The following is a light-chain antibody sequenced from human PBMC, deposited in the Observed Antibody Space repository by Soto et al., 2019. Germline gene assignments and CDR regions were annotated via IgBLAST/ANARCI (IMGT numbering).Light chain of an antibody. J-gene: IGLJ7*01. CDR2: EVS. CDR3: SSHTSSSTSVA. Sequence: QSALTQPASVSGSPGQSISISCTGTSSDVGGYNYVSWYQQHPGKAPKLMIYEVSNRPSGVSNRFSGSKSGNTASLRISGLQAEDEADYYCSSHTSSSTSVAFGGGTQLTVL. CDR1: SSDVGGYNY. V-gene: IGLV2-14*01.